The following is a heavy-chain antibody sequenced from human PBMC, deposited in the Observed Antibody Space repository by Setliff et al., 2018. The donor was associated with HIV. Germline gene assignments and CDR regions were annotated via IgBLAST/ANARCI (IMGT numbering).Heavy chain of an antibody. V-gene: IGHV1-8*01. CDR2: MNPNSGNT. CDR3: ARGARLVGRAVVLYYFDH. Sequence: ASVKVSCKASGYTFASHDIDWVRQATGQGLEWMGWMNPNSGNTGYAQRFQGRLTMTRDASMDTAYMELTSLRSEDTALYYCARGARLVGRAVVLYYFDHWGQGTLVTVSS. J-gene: IGHJ4*02. CDR1: GYTFASHD. D-gene: IGHD1-26*01.